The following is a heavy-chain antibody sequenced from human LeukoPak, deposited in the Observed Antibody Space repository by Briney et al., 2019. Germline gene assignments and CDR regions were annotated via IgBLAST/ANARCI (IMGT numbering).Heavy chain of an antibody. Sequence: ASVKVSCKASGGTFSSYAINWVRQATGQGLEWMGWMNPNSGNTGYAQKFQGRVTMTRNTSISTAYMELSSLRSEDTAVYYCARVAYFHSVGDFWSGYPYYFDYWGQGTLVTVSS. CDR1: GGTFSSYA. D-gene: IGHD3-3*01. J-gene: IGHJ4*02. CDR2: MNPNSGNT. CDR3: ARVAYFHSVGDFWSGYPYYFDY. V-gene: IGHV1-8*02.